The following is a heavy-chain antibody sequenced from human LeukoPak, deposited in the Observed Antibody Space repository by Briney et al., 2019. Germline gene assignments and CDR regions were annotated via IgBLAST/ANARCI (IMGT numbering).Heavy chain of an antibody. Sequence: SVKVSCKASGGTFSSYTISWVRQAPGQGLEWMGGIIPIFGTANYAQKFQGRVTITADESTSTAYMELSSLRSEDTAVYYCAAQPLGYCSSTSCYTGDYWGQGTLVTVSS. CDR2: IIPIFGTA. CDR3: AAQPLGYCSSTSCYTGDY. V-gene: IGHV1-69*01. J-gene: IGHJ4*02. CDR1: GGTFSSYT. D-gene: IGHD2-2*02.